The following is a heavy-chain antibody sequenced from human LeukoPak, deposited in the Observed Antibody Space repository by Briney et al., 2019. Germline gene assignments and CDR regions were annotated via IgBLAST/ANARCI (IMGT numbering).Heavy chain of an antibody. Sequence: SETLSLACTVSGGSISSSSYYWGWIRQPPGKGLEWIGSIYYSGSTYYNPSLKSRVTISVDTSKNQFSLKLSSVTAADTAVYYCAVGYSGFDYWGQGTLVTVSS. CDR2: IYYSGST. J-gene: IGHJ4*02. CDR1: GGSISSSSYY. D-gene: IGHD5-18*01. CDR3: AVGYSGFDY. V-gene: IGHV4-39*07.